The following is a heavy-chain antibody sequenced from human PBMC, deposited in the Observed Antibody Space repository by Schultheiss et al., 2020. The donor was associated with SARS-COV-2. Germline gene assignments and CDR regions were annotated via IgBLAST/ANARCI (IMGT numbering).Heavy chain of an antibody. Sequence: GGSLRLSCAASGFTFSSYAMHWVRQAPGKGLEYVSAISSNGGSTYYANSVKGRFTISRDNSKNTLYLQMGSLRAEDTAVYYCARAMVSPLDYWGQGTLVTVSS. J-gene: IGHJ4*02. CDR1: GFTFSSYA. V-gene: IGHV3-64*01. CDR3: ARAMVSPLDY. CDR2: ISSNGGST. D-gene: IGHD2-8*01.